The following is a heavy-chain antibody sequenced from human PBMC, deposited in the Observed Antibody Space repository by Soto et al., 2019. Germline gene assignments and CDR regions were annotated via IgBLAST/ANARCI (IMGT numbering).Heavy chain of an antibody. V-gene: IGHV4-59*01. CDR1: GGSFSSYY. CDR3: ARAIVGSGYPAGSWLSLDY. J-gene: IGHJ4*02. CDR2: IYYSGST. D-gene: IGHD3-22*01. Sequence: SETLSLTCTVSGGSFSSYYWSWIRQPPGKGLEWIGYIYYSGSTNYNPSLKSRVTISVDTSKNQFSLKLSSVTAADTAVYYCARAIVGSGYPAGSWLSLDYWGQGTLVTVSS.